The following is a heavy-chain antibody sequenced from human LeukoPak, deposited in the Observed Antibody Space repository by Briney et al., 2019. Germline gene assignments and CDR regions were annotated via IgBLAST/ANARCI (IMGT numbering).Heavy chain of an antibody. J-gene: IGHJ1*01. D-gene: IGHD2-15*01. CDR1: GFTFSSYG. V-gene: IGHV3-30*18. Sequence: GGSLRLSCAASGFTFSSYGMHWVRQAPGKGLEWVAVISYDGSNKYYADSVKGRFTISRDNSKNTLYLQMNSLRAEDTAVYYCAKGYRYCSGGSCYECFQHWGQGTLVTVSS. CDR3: AKGYRYCSGGSCYECFQH. CDR2: ISYDGSNK.